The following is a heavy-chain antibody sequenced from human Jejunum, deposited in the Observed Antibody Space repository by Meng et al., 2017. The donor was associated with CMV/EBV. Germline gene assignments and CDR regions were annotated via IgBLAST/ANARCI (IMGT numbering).Heavy chain of an antibody. J-gene: IGHJ4*02. Sequence: SGFTFSSHAMSWFRQAPGKGLEWVSGFSRNAEDTYYADSVRGRFTMSRDISKNTLYLQMNSLRAEDTAVYYCAKGSRDGFNGLFDYWGQGALVTVSS. D-gene: IGHD5-24*01. CDR3: AKGSRDGFNGLFDY. V-gene: IGHV3-23*01. CDR1: GFTFSSHA. CDR2: FSRNAEDT.